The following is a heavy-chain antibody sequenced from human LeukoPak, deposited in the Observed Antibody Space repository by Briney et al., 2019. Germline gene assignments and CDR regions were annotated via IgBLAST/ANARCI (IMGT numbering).Heavy chain of an antibody. V-gene: IGHV3-30*04. Sequence: GRSLRPSCAASGFTFSGYAMHWVRQAPGKGLEWVAVISYDGSNKYYADSVRGRVTISRDNSKNTLYLHMNSLRAEDTAVYYCARDPAAAGVEYFQHWGQGTLVTVSS. J-gene: IGHJ1*01. CDR1: GFTFSGYA. CDR3: ARDPAAAGVEYFQH. CDR2: ISYDGSNK. D-gene: IGHD6-13*01.